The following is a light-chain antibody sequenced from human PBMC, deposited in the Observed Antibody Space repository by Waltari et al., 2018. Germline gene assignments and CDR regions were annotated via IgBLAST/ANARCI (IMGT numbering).Light chain of an antibody. J-gene: IGKJ4*01. CDR2: DAS. CDR1: QSVSTY. Sequence: EIVLTQSPATLSLSPGERATLSCRASQSVSTYLGWYQQKPGQAPRLLIFDASSRATGFPARFSGTGSGTDFTLTISSLEPEDFATYYCQQRSDWPLTFGGGTKVELK. V-gene: IGKV3-11*01. CDR3: QQRSDWPLT.